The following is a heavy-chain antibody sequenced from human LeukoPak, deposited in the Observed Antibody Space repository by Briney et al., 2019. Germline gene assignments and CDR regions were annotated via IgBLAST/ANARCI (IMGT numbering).Heavy chain of an antibody. V-gene: IGHV3-21*01. D-gene: IGHD2-2*01. CDR1: GFTFSRYS. CDR2: ISSSSSYI. Sequence: GGSLRLSCAASGFTFSRYSINWARQAPGKGLEWVSSISSSSSYIYYADSVKGRFTISRDNAKNSLYLQMNSLRAEDTAVYYCASTLGYCSSNSCQIFDYWGQGTLVTVSS. CDR3: ASTLGYCSSNSCQIFDY. J-gene: IGHJ4*02.